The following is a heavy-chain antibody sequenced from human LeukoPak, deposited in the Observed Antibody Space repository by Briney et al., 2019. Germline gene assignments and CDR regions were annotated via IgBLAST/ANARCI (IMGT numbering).Heavy chain of an antibody. CDR1: GVGLSVYY. CDR2: INHSGST. J-gene: IGHJ6*03. CDR3: ASHYDFWSCLRPYYYFRHV. Sequence: SETLSLTCAVYGVGLSVYYWSGIPQPPGKGLECFWEINHSGSTNYNPSFKSQVTLSVHTSKNQFSLKLHAVTAADTAVYYRASHYDFWSCLRPYYYFRHVWGKGTRVTVSS. D-gene: IGHD3-3*01. V-gene: IGHV4-34*01.